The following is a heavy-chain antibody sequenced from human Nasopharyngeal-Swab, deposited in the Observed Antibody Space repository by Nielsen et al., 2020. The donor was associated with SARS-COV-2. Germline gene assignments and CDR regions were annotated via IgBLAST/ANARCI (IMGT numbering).Heavy chain of an antibody. CDR2: ISSSGSTI. V-gene: IGHV3-11*04. D-gene: IGHD3-16*02. CDR3: ARAHGDYDYVWGGYRYTPETLDY. CDR1: GFTFSDYY. J-gene: IGHJ4*02. Sequence: GGSLRLSCAASGFTFSDYYMSWIRQAPGKGLEGVSYISSSGSTIYYADSVKGRFTISRDNAKNSLYLQMNSLRAEDTAVYYCARAHGDYDYVWGGYRYTPETLDYWGQGTLVTVSS.